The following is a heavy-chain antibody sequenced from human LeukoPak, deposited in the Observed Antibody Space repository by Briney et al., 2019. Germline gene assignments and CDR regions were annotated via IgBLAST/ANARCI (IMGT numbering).Heavy chain of an antibody. CDR3: ARSRSYYPADY. V-gene: IGHV3-21*04. D-gene: IGHD1-26*01. Sequence: PGGSLRLSCAASGFTFSSYSMNWVRQAPGKGLEWVSSISSSSSYIYYAGSVKGRFTISRDDAKNSLYLQMNSLRAEDTAVYYCARSRSYYPADYWGQGTPVTVSS. CDR2: ISSSSSYI. CDR1: GFTFSSYS. J-gene: IGHJ4*02.